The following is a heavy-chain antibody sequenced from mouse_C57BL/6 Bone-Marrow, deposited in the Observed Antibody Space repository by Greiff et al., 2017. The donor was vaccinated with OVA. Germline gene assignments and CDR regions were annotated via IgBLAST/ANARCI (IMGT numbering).Heavy chain of an antibody. CDR1: GYTFTDYY. Sequence: VEPGASVKISCKASGYTFTDYYMNWVKQSHGKSLEWIGDINPNNGGTSYNQKFKGKATLTVDKSSSTAYMELRSLTSEDSAVYYCARLLYYSNFYAMDYWGQGTSVTVSS. CDR3: ARLLYYSNFYAMDY. D-gene: IGHD2-5*01. CDR2: INPNNGGT. J-gene: IGHJ4*01. V-gene: IGHV1-26*01.